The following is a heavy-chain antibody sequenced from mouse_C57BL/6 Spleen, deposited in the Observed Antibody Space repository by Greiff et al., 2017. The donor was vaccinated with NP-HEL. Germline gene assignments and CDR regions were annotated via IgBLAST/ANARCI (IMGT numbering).Heavy chain of an antibody. J-gene: IGHJ4*01. D-gene: IGHD1-1*02. CDR2: INPYNGDT. CDR3: AREDYGPYYAMDY. CDR1: GYSFTGYF. V-gene: IGHV1-20*01. Sequence: VQLKESGPELVKPGDSVKISCKASGYSFTGYFMNWVMQSHGKSLEWIGRINPYNGDTFYNQKFKGKATLTVDKSSSTAHMELRSLTSEDSAVYYCAREDYGPYYAMDYWGQGTSVTVSS.